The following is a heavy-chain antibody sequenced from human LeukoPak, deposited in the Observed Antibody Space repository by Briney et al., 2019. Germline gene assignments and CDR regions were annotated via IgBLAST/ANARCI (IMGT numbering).Heavy chain of an antibody. Sequence: GGSLRLSCAASGFTFSSYSMNWVRQAPGKGLEWVSAISGSGGSTYYADSVKGRFTISRDNSKNTLYLQMNSLRAEDTAVYYCASALTSGAFDIWGQGTLVTVSS. V-gene: IGHV3-23*01. J-gene: IGHJ3*02. CDR1: GFTFSSYS. CDR3: ASALTSGAFDI. D-gene: IGHD3-3*02. CDR2: ISGSGGST.